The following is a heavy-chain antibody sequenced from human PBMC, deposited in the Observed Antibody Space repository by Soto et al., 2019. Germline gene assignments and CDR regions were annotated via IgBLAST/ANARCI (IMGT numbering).Heavy chain of an antibody. V-gene: IGHV3-64*02. CDR3: AKEGGYSCGSSGSHFDF. D-gene: IGHD5-18*01. CDR1: GFTFGSYA. CDR2: ISNSESST. Sequence: GGSLRLCCAASGFTFGSYAMHWVRQAPGKGLEYVSAISNSESSTYYADSVKGRFTISRDNSKNTLYLQMGSLRTEDTALYYCAKEGGYSCGSSGSHFDFWGQGTLVTVSS. J-gene: IGHJ4*02.